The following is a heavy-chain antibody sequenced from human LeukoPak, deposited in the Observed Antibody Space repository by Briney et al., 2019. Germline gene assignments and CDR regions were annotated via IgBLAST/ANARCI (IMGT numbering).Heavy chain of an antibody. Sequence: GRSLRLSCAASGFTFSYGMHWVRQAPGKGLEWVAVISSDGSNKYYADSVKGRFTISRDNSKNTLYLQMNSLRAEDTAVYYCAKDFGEAAFDIWGQGTMVTVSS. D-gene: IGHD3-10*01. CDR2: ISSDGSNK. CDR1: GFTFSYG. V-gene: IGHV3-30*18. CDR3: AKDFGEAAFDI. J-gene: IGHJ3*02.